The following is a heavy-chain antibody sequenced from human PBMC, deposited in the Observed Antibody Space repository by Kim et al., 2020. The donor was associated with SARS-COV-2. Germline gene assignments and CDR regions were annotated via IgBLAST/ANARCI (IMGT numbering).Heavy chain of an antibody. V-gene: IGHV3-33*06. D-gene: IGHD2-15*01. Sequence: RCTIARDNSKNTLYLQMNSLRAEDTAVYYCAKDGGYCSGGSCYRGYFDYWGQGTLVTVSP. J-gene: IGHJ4*02. CDR3: AKDGGYCSGGSCYRGYFDY.